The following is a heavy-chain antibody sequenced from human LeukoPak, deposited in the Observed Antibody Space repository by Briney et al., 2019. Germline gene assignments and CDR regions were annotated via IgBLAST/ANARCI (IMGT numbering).Heavy chain of an antibody. CDR3: ARVGYCTNGVCYSHTGYYYHMDV. D-gene: IGHD2-8*01. CDR1: GYSISRGYY. CDR2: IYHSGST. V-gene: IGHV4-38-2*02. J-gene: IGHJ6*03. Sequence: SETLSLTCTVSGYSISRGYYWGWIRQPPGKGLEWIGSIYHSGSTYYNPSLKSRVTISVDTSKNQFSLKLSSVTAADTAVYYCARVGYCTNGVCYSHTGYYYHMDVWGKGTTVTVSS.